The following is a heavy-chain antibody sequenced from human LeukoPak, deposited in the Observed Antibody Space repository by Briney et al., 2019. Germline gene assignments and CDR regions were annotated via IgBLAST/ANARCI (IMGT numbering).Heavy chain of an antibody. J-gene: IGHJ4*02. CDR3: ATWIQLWSDFDY. V-gene: IGHV3-74*01. D-gene: IGHD5-18*01. CDR2: INSDGSST. CDR1: GFTFSSYW. Sequence: GGSLRLSCAASGFTFSSYWMHWVRQAPGKGLVWVSRINSDGSSTSYADSVKGRFTISRDNAKNTLYLQMNSLRAEDTAVYYCATWIQLWSDFDYWGQGTLVPVSS.